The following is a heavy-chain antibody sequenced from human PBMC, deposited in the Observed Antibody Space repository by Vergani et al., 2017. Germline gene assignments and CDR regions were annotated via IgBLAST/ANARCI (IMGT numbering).Heavy chain of an antibody. Sequence: QVQLVQSGAEVKKPGASVTVSCKASGYTFTSYGISWVRQAPGQGLEWMGWISAYNGNTNYAQKLQGRVTMTTDTPTSTAYMELRSLRSDDTAVYYCARDGEWLLFGDNHNWFDPWGQGTLVTVSS. D-gene: IGHD3-3*01. CDR2: ISAYNGNT. V-gene: IGHV1-18*04. CDR1: GYTFTSYG. J-gene: IGHJ5*02. CDR3: ARDGEWLLFGDNHNWFDP.